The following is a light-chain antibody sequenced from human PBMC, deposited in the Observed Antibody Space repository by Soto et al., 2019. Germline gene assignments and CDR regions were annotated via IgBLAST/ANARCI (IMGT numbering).Light chain of an antibody. CDR3: QQRGNWPLT. V-gene: IGKV3-11*01. J-gene: IGKJ4*01. CDR1: QSVSSS. Sequence: EIVLTQSPATLSLSPGERATLSCRASQSVSSSFAWYQQKPGQAPRLLIYDASNRATGIPARFSGSGSGTGFTLSISSLEPEYFAVYYCQQRGNWPLTFGGGTKVEIK. CDR2: DAS.